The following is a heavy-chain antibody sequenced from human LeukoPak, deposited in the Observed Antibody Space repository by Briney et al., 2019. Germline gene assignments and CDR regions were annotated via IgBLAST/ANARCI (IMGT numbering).Heavy chain of an antibody. CDR1: GYTFTSYD. Sequence: APVKVSCKASGYTFTSYDINWVRQATGQGLEWMGWMNPNSGNTGYAQKFQGRVTMTRNTSISTAYMELSSLRSEDTAVYYCASHQVRGVIPKLVYYYYGMDVWGQGTTVTVSS. D-gene: IGHD3-10*01. V-gene: IGHV1-8*01. CDR3: ASHQVRGVIPKLVYYYYGMDV. CDR2: MNPNSGNT. J-gene: IGHJ6*02.